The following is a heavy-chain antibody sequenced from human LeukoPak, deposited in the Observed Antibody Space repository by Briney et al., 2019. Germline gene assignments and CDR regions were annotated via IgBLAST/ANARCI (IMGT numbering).Heavy chain of an antibody. CDR1: GASLSHSR. V-gene: IGHV4-59*01. D-gene: IGHD4-17*01. CDR2: VFDNEDA. CDR3: AKGETVTTSPFDY. Sequence: KSSETLSLTCALSGASLSHSRCNSFRLHPGKGLEWIASVFDNEDANYNPTLGSRVTISLDTSKSHVSLSLTSVTAADTAVYFCAKGETVTTSPFDYWGQGILVTVSS. J-gene: IGHJ4*02.